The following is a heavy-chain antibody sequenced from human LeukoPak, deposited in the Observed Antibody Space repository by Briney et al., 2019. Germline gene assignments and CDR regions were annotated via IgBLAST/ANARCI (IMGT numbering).Heavy chain of an antibody. Sequence: SETLSLTCSVSGGSISSYYWSWIRQPAGKGLEWIGHMYTSGSTNYNPSLKSRVTMSVDTSKNQFSLKLSSVTAADTAVYYFARDSRDGYNLDYWGQGTLVTVSS. V-gene: IGHV4-4*07. CDR3: ARDSRDGYNLDY. CDR1: GGSISSYY. J-gene: IGHJ4*02. D-gene: IGHD5-24*01. CDR2: MYTSGST.